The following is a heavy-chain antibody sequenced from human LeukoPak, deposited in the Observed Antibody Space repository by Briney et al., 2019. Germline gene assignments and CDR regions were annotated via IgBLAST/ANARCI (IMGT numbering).Heavy chain of an antibody. D-gene: IGHD3-10*01. CDR1: GFTFSSYG. CDR2: IWYDGSNK. Sequence: GGSLRLSCAASGFTFSSYGMHWVRQAPGKGLEWVAVIWYDGSNKYYADSVKGRFTISRDNSKNTLHLQMNSLRAEDTAVYYCAREDGSGSYDPFDYWGQGTLVTVSS. J-gene: IGHJ4*02. CDR3: AREDGSGSYDPFDY. V-gene: IGHV3-33*01.